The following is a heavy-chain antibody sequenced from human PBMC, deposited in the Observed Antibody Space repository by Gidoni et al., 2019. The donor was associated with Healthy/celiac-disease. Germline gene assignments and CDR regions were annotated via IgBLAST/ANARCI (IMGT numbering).Heavy chain of an antibody. CDR1: GFTLDDYA. Sequence: EVQLVESGGGLVQPGRSLRLSCAASGFTLDDYAMHWVRQAPGKGLEWVSGISWNSGSIGYADSVKGRFTISRDNAKNSLYLQMNSLRAEDTALYYCAKDVLERPAGTFDYWGQGTLVTVSS. CDR2: ISWNSGSI. V-gene: IGHV3-9*01. CDR3: AKDVLERPAGTFDY. J-gene: IGHJ4*02. D-gene: IGHD1-1*01.